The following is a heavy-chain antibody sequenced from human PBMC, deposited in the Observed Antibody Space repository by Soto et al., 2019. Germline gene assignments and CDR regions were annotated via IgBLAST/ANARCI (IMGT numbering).Heavy chain of an antibody. CDR2: IYYSGST. V-gene: IGHV4-59*01. CDR3: ACALGAPYYYYMDV. J-gene: IGHJ6*03. D-gene: IGHD7-27*01. Sequence: SETLSLTCTVSGGSISSNYWSWIRQPPGKGLEWIGYIYYSGSTNYNPSLKSRVTISVETSKNQFSLKLSSVTAAATAVYYCACALGAPYYYYMDVWGKGTTVTVAS. CDR1: GGSISSNY.